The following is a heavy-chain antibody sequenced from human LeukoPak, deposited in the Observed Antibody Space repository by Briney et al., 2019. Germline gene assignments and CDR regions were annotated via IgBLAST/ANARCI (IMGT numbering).Heavy chain of an antibody. CDR2: TYYRSKWYN. D-gene: IGHD6-13*01. CDR3: ARMRHRTFDSSSWNFDY. CDR1: GDSVSSNSAA. J-gene: IGHJ4*02. Sequence: SQTLSLTCAISGDSVSSNSAAWNWIRQSPSRGLEWLGRTYYRSKWYNDYAVSVKSRITINPDTSKNQFSLQLNSVTPEDTAVYYCARMRHRTFDSSSWNFDYWGQGTLVTVSS. V-gene: IGHV6-1*01.